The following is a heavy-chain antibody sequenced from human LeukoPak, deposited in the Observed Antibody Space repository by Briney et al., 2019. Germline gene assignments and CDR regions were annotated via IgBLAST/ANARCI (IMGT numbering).Heavy chain of an antibody. V-gene: IGHV3-49*04. D-gene: IGHD6-19*01. J-gene: IGHJ4*02. CDR1: EFIFSDYW. CDR3: SRGSGWLSVY. CDR2: ISGGTT. Sequence: GGSLRLSCVASEFIFSDYWMSWVRQAPGKGLEWIGFISGGTTEYAASVKGRFTISRDDSTSIAYLQMNSLTTEDTAVYYCSRGSGWLSVYWGQGTLVTVSS.